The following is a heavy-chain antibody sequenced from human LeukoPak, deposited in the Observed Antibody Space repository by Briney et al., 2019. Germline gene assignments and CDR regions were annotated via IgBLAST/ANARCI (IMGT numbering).Heavy chain of an antibody. CDR2: IYNSGST. V-gene: IGHV4-59*08. Sequence: SETLSLTCTVSGASISSSYWSWIRQPPGKGLEWIGSIYNSGSTNYNPSLKTRVTISADTSKNQFSLNMNSVTAADTAVYYCARHARWFDSWGQGTLVTVSS. CDR3: ARHARWFDS. J-gene: IGHJ5*01. CDR1: GASISSSY.